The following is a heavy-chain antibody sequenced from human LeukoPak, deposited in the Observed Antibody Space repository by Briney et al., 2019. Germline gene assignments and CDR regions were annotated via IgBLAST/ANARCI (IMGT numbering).Heavy chain of an antibody. CDR1: GFTFSSYA. CDR3: AKSLSYDRKFYFDY. CDR2: ISGSGGST. D-gene: IGHD5-18*01. V-gene: IGHV3-23*01. J-gene: IGHJ4*02. Sequence: PGGSLRLSCAASGFTFSSYAMSWVRQAPGKGLEWVSAISGSGGSTYYADSVKGRFTISRDSSKNTLYLQMNSLRAEDTAVYYCAKSLSYDRKFYFDYWGQGTLVTVSS.